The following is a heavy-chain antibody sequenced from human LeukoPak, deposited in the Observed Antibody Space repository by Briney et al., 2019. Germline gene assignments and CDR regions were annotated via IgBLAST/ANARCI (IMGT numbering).Heavy chain of an antibody. Sequence: PSETLSLTCTVSGGSISSYYWSWIRQPPGKGLEWIGYIYYSGSTNYNPSLKGRVTISVDTSKNQFSLKLSSVTAADTAVYYCARPSSYYYDSSGYYPFDYWGQGTLVTVSS. CDR2: IYYSGST. J-gene: IGHJ4*02. CDR3: ARPSSYYYDSSGYYPFDY. D-gene: IGHD3-22*01. V-gene: IGHV4-59*12. CDR1: GGSISSYY.